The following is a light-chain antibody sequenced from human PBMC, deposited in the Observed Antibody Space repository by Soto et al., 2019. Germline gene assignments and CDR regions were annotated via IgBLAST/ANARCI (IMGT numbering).Light chain of an antibody. Sequence: QSVLTQPPSVSGAPGQSVTISCTGSGSNIGAGYDVHWYQQLPGTAPKLLIYDNRNRPSGVPDRFSGSKSGTSASLAITGLQAEDEADYYCQSYDSSLSAYVLGTGTKVTVL. CDR3: QSYDSSLSAYV. CDR1: GSNIGAGYD. J-gene: IGLJ1*01. V-gene: IGLV1-40*01. CDR2: DNR.